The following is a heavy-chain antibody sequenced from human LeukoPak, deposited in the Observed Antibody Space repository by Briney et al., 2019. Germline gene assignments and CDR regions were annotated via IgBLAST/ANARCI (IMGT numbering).Heavy chain of an antibody. J-gene: IGHJ4*02. CDR2: INPSGGST. V-gene: IGHV1-46*01. CDR1: GYTFTIYY. CDR3: ARDRDVDTAMGTAFDY. Sequence: ASVKVSCKASGYTFTIYYMHWVRQAPGQGLEWMGIINPSGGSTSYAQKFQGRVTMTRDTATSTVYMELSSLRSEDTAVYYCARDRDVDTAMGTAFDYWGQGTLVTVSS. D-gene: IGHD5-18*01.